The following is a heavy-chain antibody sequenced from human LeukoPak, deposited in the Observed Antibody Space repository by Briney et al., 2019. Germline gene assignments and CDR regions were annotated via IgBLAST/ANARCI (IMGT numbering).Heavy chain of an antibody. CDR3: AKGSLWFGEFLNWFDP. J-gene: IGHJ5*02. V-gene: IGHV3-23*01. D-gene: IGHD3-10*01. Sequence: GGSLRLSCAASGFTFSSYAMSWVRQAPGKGLEWVSAISGSGGSTYYADSVKGRFTFSRDNSKNTLYLQMNSLRAEDTAVYYCAKGSLWFGEFLNWFDPWGQGTLVTVSS. CDR1: GFTFSSYA. CDR2: ISGSGGST.